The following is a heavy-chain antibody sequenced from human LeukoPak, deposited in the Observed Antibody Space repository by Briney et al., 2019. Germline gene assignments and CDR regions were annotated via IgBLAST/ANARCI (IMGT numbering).Heavy chain of an antibody. Sequence: PSETLSLTCTVSGGSISRYYWSWIWQPPGKRLEWIGYIYYSGSTNYNPSLKSRVTISVDTSKNQFSLKLSSVTAADTAVYYCARVEVGYTLNYYYYMDVWGKGTTVTISS. CDR2: IYYSGST. J-gene: IGHJ6*03. CDR1: GGSISRYY. CDR3: ARVEVGYTLNYYYYMDV. D-gene: IGHD6-13*01. V-gene: IGHV4-59*01.